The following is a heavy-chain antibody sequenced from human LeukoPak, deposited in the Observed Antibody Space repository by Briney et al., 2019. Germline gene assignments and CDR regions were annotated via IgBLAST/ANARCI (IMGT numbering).Heavy chain of an antibody. CDR2: IDGETGNT. Sequence: ASVKVSCKASGYTFTHYYMHWVRQARGQGLEWMGRIDGETGNTRYAQSFQGRVSMTRDTSTSTVYMELSSLRFEDTAVYYCARDPGGNYFGPGTHFAYWGQGALVTVSS. CDR3: ARDPGGNYFGPGTHFAY. CDR1: GYTFTHYY. J-gene: IGHJ4*02. V-gene: IGHV1-46*01. D-gene: IGHD3-10*01.